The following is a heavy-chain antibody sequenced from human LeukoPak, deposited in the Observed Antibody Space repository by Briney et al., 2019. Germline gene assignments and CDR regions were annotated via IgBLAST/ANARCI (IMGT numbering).Heavy chain of an antibody. CDR2: IYTSGST. V-gene: IGHV4-61*02. J-gene: IGHJ3*02. Sequence: SETLSLTCTVSGGSISSGSYYWSWIRQPAGKGLEWIGRIYTSGSTNYNPSLKSRVTISVDRSKNQFSLKLSSVTAADTAVYYCARGVEYSSSSGSAFDIWGQGTMVTVSS. CDR3: ARGVEYSSSSGSAFDI. D-gene: IGHD6-6*01. CDR1: GGSISSGSYY.